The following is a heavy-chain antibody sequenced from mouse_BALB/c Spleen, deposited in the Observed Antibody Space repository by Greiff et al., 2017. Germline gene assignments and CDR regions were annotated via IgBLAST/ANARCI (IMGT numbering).Heavy chain of an antibody. J-gene: IGHJ2*01. D-gene: IGHD3-1*01. V-gene: IGHV1S41*01. CDR1: GYTFTSYW. CDR2: IAPGSGST. CDR3: AKGYPYFDY. Sequence: DLVKPGASVKLSCKASGYTFTSYWINWIKQRPGQGLEWIGRIAPGSGSTYYNEMFKGKATLTVDTSSSTAYIQLSSLSSEDSAVYFCAKGYPYFDYWGQGTTLTVSS.